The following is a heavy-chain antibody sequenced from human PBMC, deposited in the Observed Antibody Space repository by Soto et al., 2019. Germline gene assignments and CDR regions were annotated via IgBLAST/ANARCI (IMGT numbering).Heavy chain of an antibody. D-gene: IGHD1-26*01. V-gene: IGHV3-72*01. J-gene: IGHJ4*02. CDR2: IKNKANSYTT. CDR3: ARVSLVGPSGGRYFDY. CDR1: GFTFSAHY. Sequence: EVQLVESGGGLVQPGGSLRLSCAASGFTFSAHYMDWVRQAPGKGLEWDGRIKNKANSYTTEYAASVEGRFTISREDLQNSLYLQMNSLKTEDTAVYYCARVSLVGPSGGRYFDYWGQGSQVAVSS.